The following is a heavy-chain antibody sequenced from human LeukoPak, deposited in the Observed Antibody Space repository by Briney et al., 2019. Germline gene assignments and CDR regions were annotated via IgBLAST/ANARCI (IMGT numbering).Heavy chain of an antibody. CDR2: ISHSGST. CDR3: ARGVRTYYDFWSGYPELYYFDY. CDR1: GGSFSGYY. Sequence: SETLSLTCAVYGGSFSGYYWSWIRQPPGKGLEWIGEISHSGSTNHSPSLKSRGTISVDTSKNQFSLKLSSVTAADTAVYYCARGVRTYYDFWSGYPELYYFDYWGQGTLVTVSS. J-gene: IGHJ4*02. V-gene: IGHV4-34*01. D-gene: IGHD3-3*01.